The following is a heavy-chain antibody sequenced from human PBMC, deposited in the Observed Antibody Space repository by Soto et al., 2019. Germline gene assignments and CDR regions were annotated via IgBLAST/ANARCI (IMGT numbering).Heavy chain of an antibody. V-gene: IGHV3-66*01. D-gene: IGHD3-10*01. CDR1: GFTVSSNY. Sequence: PGGARRLSCAASGFTVSSNYMSWVRQAPWHWLDWVSVIYSGGSTYYADSVKGRLTISRDNSKNTLYLQMNSLRAEDTAVYYCEREAGLGELFPYYYMDVWGKGTTVTVSS. J-gene: IGHJ6*03. CDR3: EREAGLGELFPYYYMDV. CDR2: IYSGGST.